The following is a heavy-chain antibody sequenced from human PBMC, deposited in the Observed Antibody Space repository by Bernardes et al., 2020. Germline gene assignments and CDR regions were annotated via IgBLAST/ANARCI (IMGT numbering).Heavy chain of an antibody. Sequence: SGPTLVKPTQTLTLTCTFSGFSLSTSGVGVGWIRQPPAKALEWLALIYGDDDKRYSPSLESRLTITKDTSKNQVVLIMTSMDPVDTATYYCAHRGPIRDFDYWGQGTLVTVSP. CDR3: AHRGPIRDFDY. J-gene: IGHJ4*02. CDR2: IYGDDDK. CDR1: GFSLSTSGVG. V-gene: IGHV2-5*02.